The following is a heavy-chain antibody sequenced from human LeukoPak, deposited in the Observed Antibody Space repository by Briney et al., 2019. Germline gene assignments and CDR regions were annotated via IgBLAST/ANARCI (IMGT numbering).Heavy chain of an antibody. D-gene: IGHD6-25*01. Sequence: PGGSLRLSCAASGFIFTDYWMNWVRQAPGKGLEWVAMIKYDGIDKQYLDSVKGRFTISRDNAKNSLYLQMNSLRAEDTAVYYCARWGSELPDDAFDIWGQGTMVTVSS. J-gene: IGHJ3*02. CDR2: IKYDGIDK. CDR3: ARWGSELPDDAFDI. CDR1: GFIFTDYW. V-gene: IGHV3-7*01.